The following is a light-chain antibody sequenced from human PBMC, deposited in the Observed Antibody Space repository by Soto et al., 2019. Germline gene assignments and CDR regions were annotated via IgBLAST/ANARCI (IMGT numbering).Light chain of an antibody. J-gene: IGLJ1*01. V-gene: IGLV2-14*01. CDR1: SSDVGSYNY. CDR3: SSYTSSSAAYV. CDR2: EVS. Sequence: QSALTQPASVSGSPGQSITISCTGTSSDVGSYNYVSWYQQHPGKAPKLMIYEVSNRPSGVSNRFSGSKSGNTASLTISGLHHADDDAYYCSSYTSSSAAYVFGTGTKVTVL.